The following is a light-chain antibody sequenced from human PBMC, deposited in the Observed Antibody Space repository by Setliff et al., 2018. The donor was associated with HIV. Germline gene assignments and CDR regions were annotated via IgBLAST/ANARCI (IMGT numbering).Light chain of an antibody. V-gene: IGLV2-14*03. CDR3: SSFTISTTWV. CDR1: SSDIAAYNL. J-gene: IGLJ3*02. CDR2: DVS. Sequence: QSALAQPASVSGSPGQSITISCSGTSSDIAAYNLVSWYQQHPGKAPKLMISDVSSRPSGVSNRFSGSKSGSTASLTISGLQPEDEADYYCSSFTISTTWVFGGGT.